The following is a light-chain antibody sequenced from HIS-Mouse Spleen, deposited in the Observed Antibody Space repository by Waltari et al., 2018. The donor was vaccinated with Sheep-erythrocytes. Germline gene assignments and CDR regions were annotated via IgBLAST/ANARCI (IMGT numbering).Light chain of an antibody. V-gene: IGLV2-8*01. J-gene: IGLJ1*01. CDR1: SSAVGGANY. Sequence: QSALTQPPPASGSPGQSVTIPCTGTSSAVGGANYVSWYQQHPGNAPKLMIYEVSKRPSGVPDRFSGSKSGNTASLTISGLQAEDEADYYCSSYTSSSTYVFGTGTKVTVL. CDR3: SSYTSSSTYV. CDR2: EVS.